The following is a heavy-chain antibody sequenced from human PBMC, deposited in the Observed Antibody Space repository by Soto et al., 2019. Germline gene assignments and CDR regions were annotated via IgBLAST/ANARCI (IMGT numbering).Heavy chain of an antibody. V-gene: IGHV4-34*01. CDR3: ARGRAPGTRSVNWFEP. Sequence: SETLSLTCAVYGGSFSGYYWSWIRQPPGKGLEWIGEINHSGSTNYNPSLKSRVTISVDTSQNQFSLKLSSVTAADTAVYYCARGRAPGTRSVNWFEPWGQGSLVT. D-gene: IGHD2-15*01. J-gene: IGHJ5*02. CDR1: GGSFSGYY. CDR2: INHSGST.